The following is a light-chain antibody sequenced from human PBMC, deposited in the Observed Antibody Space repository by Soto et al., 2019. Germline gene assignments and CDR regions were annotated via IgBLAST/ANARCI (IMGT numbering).Light chain of an antibody. Sequence: EIVMTQSPATLSVSPAGRATLSCRASQSVGLSLAWYQQKPGQAPRLLIYGASTRATGIPARFSGSGSGTEFTLTISSLQSEDFAVYYCQQYHNWPPVTFGGGTTVEIK. J-gene: IGKJ4*01. CDR1: QSVGLS. V-gene: IGKV3-15*01. CDR2: GAS. CDR3: QQYHNWPPVT.